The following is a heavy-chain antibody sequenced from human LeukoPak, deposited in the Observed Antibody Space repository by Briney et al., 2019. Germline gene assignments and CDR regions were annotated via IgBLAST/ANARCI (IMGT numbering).Heavy chain of an antibody. CDR3: ARDPYYYDSSGYSAFDY. J-gene: IGHJ4*02. CDR1: GGSISSYY. V-gene: IGHV4-4*07. CDR2: IYTSGST. D-gene: IGHD3-22*01. Sequence: SETLSLTCTVSGGSISSYYWSWIRQPAGKGLEWIGRIYTSGSTNYNPSLKSRVTISVDKSKNQFSLKLSSVTAADTAVYYCARDPYYYDSSGYSAFDYWGQGTLVTVSS.